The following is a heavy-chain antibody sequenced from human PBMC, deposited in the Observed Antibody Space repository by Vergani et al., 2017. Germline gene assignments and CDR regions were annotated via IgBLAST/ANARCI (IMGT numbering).Heavy chain of an antibody. Sequence: QVQLQQWGGGLLKPSETLSLTCVVTGGSFTSYHWPWIRQSPGAGLEWVGGIDHTGRPDYNPSLKSRLTMSVDKSRNKFSLTLNSVTATDTAIYFCSRVNTETNGHLYYYYYMDVWGQGTAVTVS. CDR2: IDHTGRP. J-gene: IGHJ6*03. V-gene: IGHV4-34*01. D-gene: IGHD4-11*01. CDR3: SRVNTETNGHLYYYYYMDV. CDR1: GGSFTSYH.